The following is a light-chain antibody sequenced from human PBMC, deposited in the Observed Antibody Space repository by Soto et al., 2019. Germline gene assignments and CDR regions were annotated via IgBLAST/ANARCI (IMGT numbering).Light chain of an antibody. Sequence: EIVMTQSPATLSVSPGERATLSCRASQSVSSNLAWYQQKPGQAPRLLIYGASTRATGIPDRFSGSGSGTEFTLTISSLQSEDFAVYYCQQYNNWPSSFGGGTKVEIK. CDR3: QQYNNWPSS. CDR2: GAS. J-gene: IGKJ4*01. CDR1: QSVSSN. V-gene: IGKV3-15*01.